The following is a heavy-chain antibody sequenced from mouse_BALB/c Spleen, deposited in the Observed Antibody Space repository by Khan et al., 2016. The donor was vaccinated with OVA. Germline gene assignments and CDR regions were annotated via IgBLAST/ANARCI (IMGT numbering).Heavy chain of an antibody. D-gene: IGHD2-1*01. J-gene: IGHJ4*01. V-gene: IGHV2-2*02. Sequence: VELVESGPGLVQPSQSLSITCTVSGFSLTSYGVHWVRQSPGKGLEWLGVIWSGGSTDYNAAFISRLTISTDNSKSQVFFKMNSLQANDTAIYYSVRTYFAYGTYGDYYTMDYWGQGTSVTVSS. CDR1: GFSLTSYG. CDR3: VRTYFAYGTYGDYYTMDY. CDR2: IWSGGST.